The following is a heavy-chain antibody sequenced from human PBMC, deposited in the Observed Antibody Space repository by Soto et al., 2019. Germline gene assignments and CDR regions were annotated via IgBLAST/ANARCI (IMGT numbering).Heavy chain of an antibody. D-gene: IGHD6-19*01. V-gene: IGHV4-39*01. CDR3: GRSGGEQWRAFGF. CDR1: GGSISSSSYY. Sequence: SETLSLTCTVSGGSISSSSYYWGWIRQPPGKELEWIGSVYYSGSTYYNPSLKSRVTISADTSKNQFSLKLTSVTAADTAVYYCGRSGGEQWRAFGFWGRGTWVTVSS. CDR2: VYYSGST. J-gene: IGHJ4*02.